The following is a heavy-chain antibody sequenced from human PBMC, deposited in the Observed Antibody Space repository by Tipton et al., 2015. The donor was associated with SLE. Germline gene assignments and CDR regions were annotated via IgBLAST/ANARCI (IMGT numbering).Heavy chain of an antibody. Sequence: QLVQSGAEVKNPGASVKVSCKTSGYTFTSYDINWVRQAAGQGLEWLGWMNPNSGNTGYAQKFQGRLSMTRSTSISTAYMELSSLRSEDTAVYYCASGAVYGYTWGQGTLVTVSA. D-gene: IGHD5-18*01. CDR1: GYTFTSYD. CDR3: ASGAVYGYT. V-gene: IGHV1-8*02. J-gene: IGHJ5*02. CDR2: MNPNSGNT.